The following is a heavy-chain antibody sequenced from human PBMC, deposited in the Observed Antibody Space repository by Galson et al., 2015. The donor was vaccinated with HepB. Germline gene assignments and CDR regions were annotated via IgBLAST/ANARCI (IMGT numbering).Heavy chain of an antibody. V-gene: IGHV1-69*06. D-gene: IGHD6-19*01. CDR3: ARAGYSSGWYVGWYFDY. CDR2: IIPIFGTA. Sequence: SVKVSCKASGGTFSSYAISWVRQAPGQGLEWMGGIIPIFGTANYAQKFQGRVTITADKSTSTAYMELSSLRSEDTAVYYCARAGYSSGWYVGWYFDYWGQGTLVTVSS. J-gene: IGHJ4*02. CDR1: GGTFSSYA.